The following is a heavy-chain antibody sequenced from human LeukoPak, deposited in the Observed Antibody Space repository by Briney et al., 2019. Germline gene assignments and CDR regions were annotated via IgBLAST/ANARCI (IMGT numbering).Heavy chain of an antibody. CDR3: AHSQIDDFWSGLPNYGGYYYMDV. V-gene: IGHV2-5*01. D-gene: IGHD3-3*01. CDR1: GFSLSTRGVG. J-gene: IGHJ6*03. Sequence: SGPTLVQPTQTLTLTCTFSGFSLSTRGVGVGWIRQPPGKALEWLALIYWHSDKRYSPSLKIRLTITKDTSKNQVVLTMTNMDPVDTATYYCAHSQIDDFWSGLPNYGGYYYMDVWGKGTTVTVSS. CDR2: IYWHSDK.